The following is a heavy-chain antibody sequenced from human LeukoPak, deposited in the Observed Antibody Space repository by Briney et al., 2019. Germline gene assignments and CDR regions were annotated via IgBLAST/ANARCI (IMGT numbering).Heavy chain of an antibody. D-gene: IGHD3-22*01. CDR3: ARHLNKYDGRTYYFDS. CDR2: IKTDGSDE. J-gene: IGHJ4*02. V-gene: IGHV3-7*01. CDR1: GFTFSNYA. Sequence: PGGSLRLSCAASGFTFSNYAMSWVRQAPGKGLEWVANIKTDGSDEYYVDSVRGRFTISRDNAKNSLYLQMNSLRAEDTAVYYCARHLNKYDGRTYYFDSWGQGTLVTVSS.